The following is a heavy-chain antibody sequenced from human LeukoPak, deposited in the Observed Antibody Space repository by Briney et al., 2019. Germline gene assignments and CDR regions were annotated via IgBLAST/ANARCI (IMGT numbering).Heavy chain of an antibody. Sequence: GGSLRLSCAASGFTFNNYGMHWVRQAPGKGLEWVAFIWYDGSNKYYADSVKGRFTISRDNAENSLYLQMNSLRVEDTAVYYCARAPTVLVGYCSSSSCQADYWGQGTLVTVSS. J-gene: IGHJ4*02. CDR1: GFTFNNYG. CDR3: ARAPTVLVGYCSSSSCQADY. D-gene: IGHD2-2*01. CDR2: IWYDGSNK. V-gene: IGHV3-33*01.